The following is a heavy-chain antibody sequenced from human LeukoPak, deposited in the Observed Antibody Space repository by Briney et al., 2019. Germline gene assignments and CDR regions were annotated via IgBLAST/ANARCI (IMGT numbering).Heavy chain of an antibody. V-gene: IGHV3-33*06. J-gene: IGHJ4*02. Sequence: HTGRSLRLSCAASGFTFSSYGMHWVRQAPGKGLEWVAVIWYDGSNKYYADSVKGRFTISRDNSKNTLYLQMNSLRAEDTAVYYCAKSERLLASPIDYWGQGTLVTVSS. CDR3: AKSERLLASPIDY. CDR2: IWYDGSNK. CDR1: GFTFSSYG. D-gene: IGHD3-3*01.